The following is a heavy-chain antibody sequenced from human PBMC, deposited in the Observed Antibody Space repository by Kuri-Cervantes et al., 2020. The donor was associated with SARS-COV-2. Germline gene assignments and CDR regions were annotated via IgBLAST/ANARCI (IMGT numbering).Heavy chain of an antibody. J-gene: IGHJ4*02. CDR1: GFTFSSYS. CDR2: ISGSGSNT. CDR3: ARDKSYGFWREPFDY. V-gene: IGHV3-23*01. D-gene: IGHD3/OR15-3a*01. Sequence: GESLKISCAASGFTFSSYSMNWVRQAPGKGLEWVSAISGSGSNTYYADSVKGRFIISRDNSKNTLYLQMDSLRADDTAVYFCARDKSYGFWREPFDYWGQGTPVTVSS.